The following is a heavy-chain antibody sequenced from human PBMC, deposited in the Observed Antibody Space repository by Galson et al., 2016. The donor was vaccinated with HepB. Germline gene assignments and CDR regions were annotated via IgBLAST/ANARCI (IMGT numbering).Heavy chain of an antibody. V-gene: IGHV5-51*01. J-gene: IGHJ6*02. CDR1: GNSFTSYW. D-gene: IGHD2/OR15-2a*01. Sequence: QSGAEVKKPGESLKISCKGSGNSFTSYWIAWMRQMPGKGLEWMGIIYLRDSDTRYSPPFQGQVTISVDKSTSTAYLQWSSLKASDTATYFCARRRGLYDNRGQDVWGQGTTVTVSS. CDR2: IYLRDSDT. CDR3: ARRRGLYDNRGQDV.